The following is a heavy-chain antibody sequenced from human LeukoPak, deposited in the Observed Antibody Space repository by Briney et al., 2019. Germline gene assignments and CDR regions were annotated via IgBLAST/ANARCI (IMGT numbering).Heavy chain of an antibody. Sequence: PSETLSPTCAVYGGSFSGYYWSWIRQPPGKGLEWIGEINHSGSTNYNPSLKSRVTISVDTSKNQFSLKLSSVTAADTAVYYCARMRYLGYCSSTSCPPWGQGTLVTVSS. CDR1: GGSFSGYY. V-gene: IGHV4-34*01. CDR2: INHSGST. D-gene: IGHD2-2*01. CDR3: ARMRYLGYCSSTSCPP. J-gene: IGHJ5*02.